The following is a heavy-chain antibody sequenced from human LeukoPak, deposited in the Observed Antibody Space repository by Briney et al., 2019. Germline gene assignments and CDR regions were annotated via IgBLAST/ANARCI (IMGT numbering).Heavy chain of an antibody. CDR3: ATYYRDAFDI. V-gene: IGHV3-7*01. Sequence: GGSLRLSCAASGFTFSTYWMSWVRHAPGKGLEWGANIKQDGSEKYYVDSVKGRFTISRDNAKNSLYLQMNSLRAEDTAVYYCATYYRDAFDIWGQGTMVTVSS. CDR2: IKQDGSEK. J-gene: IGHJ3*02. D-gene: IGHD1-26*01. CDR1: GFTFSTYW.